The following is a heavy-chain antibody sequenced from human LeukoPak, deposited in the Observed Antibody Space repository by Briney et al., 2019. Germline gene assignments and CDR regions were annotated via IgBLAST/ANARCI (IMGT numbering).Heavy chain of an antibody. CDR3: AKVSKSLGWSVDY. Sequence: PGGSLGLSCAASGFTFSSYSMSWVRQAPGKGLEWVSLISGSGDTTNYADFVKGRFTISRDNSKNTLYLQMNSLRAEDTAVYYCAKVSKSLGWSVDYWGQGTLVTVSS. CDR1: GFTFSSYS. V-gene: IGHV3-23*01. CDR2: ISGSGDTT. D-gene: IGHD2-8*01. J-gene: IGHJ4*02.